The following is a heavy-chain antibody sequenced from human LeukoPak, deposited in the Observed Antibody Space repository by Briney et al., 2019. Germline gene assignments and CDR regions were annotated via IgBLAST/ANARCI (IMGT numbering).Heavy chain of an antibody. CDR2: IYYSGRT. V-gene: IGHV4-39*01. Sequence: SETLSLTCSVSGDSVSRSDSYWDWIRQPPGKGLEWIGTIYYSGRTYYSPSLKSRVTVSVDPSNNQFSLNLRSVTAADTAVYYCARRRYYDGSGYLEWGQGTLLSVSS. D-gene: IGHD3-22*01. CDR3: ARRRYYDGSGYLE. J-gene: IGHJ1*01. CDR1: GDSVSRSDSY.